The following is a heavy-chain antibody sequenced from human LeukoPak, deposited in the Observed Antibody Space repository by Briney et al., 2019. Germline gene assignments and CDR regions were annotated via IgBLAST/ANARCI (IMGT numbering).Heavy chain of an antibody. D-gene: IGHD6-19*01. Sequence: GSVKVSCKASGYTFTSYYMHWVRQAPGQGLEWTGIINPSGGSTSYAQKFQGRVTMTRDTSTSTVYMELSSLRSEDTAVYYCARQSSGWYYFDYWGQGTLVTVSS. CDR2: INPSGGST. CDR3: ARQSSGWYYFDY. J-gene: IGHJ4*02. CDR1: GYTFTSYY. V-gene: IGHV1-46*01.